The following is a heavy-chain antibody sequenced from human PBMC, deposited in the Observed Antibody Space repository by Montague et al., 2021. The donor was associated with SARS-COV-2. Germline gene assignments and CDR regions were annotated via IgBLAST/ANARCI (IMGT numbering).Heavy chain of an antibody. D-gene: IGHD2-15*01. V-gene: IGHV4-4*02. J-gene: IGHJ5*02. CDR2: IYHSGST. Sequence: SETLSLTCTVSGASINSSNWWNWVRQPPGKGLEWIGQIYHSGSTNYNPSLKSRLTLSLDKSKNKFSLSLSSVAAADTAVYYCVRQIQQVVLSPAKLANWFDPWGLGTLVTVVS. CDR3: VRQIQQVVLSPAKLANWFDP. CDR1: GASINSSNW.